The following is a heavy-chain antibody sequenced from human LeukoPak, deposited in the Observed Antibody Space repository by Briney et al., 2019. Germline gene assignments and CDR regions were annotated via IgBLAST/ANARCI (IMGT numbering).Heavy chain of an antibody. Sequence: PGRSLRLSCAASGFTFSTYTIHWVRQAPGKGLEWVALISYDGSSKYCANSVKGRFTISRDNSKNTLYLQMNSLRAEDTAVYYCARRDNWGLGYWGQGTLVTVSS. D-gene: IGHD7-27*01. CDR2: ISYDGSSK. CDR1: GFTFSTYT. V-gene: IGHV3-30-3*01. CDR3: ARRDNWGLGY. J-gene: IGHJ4*02.